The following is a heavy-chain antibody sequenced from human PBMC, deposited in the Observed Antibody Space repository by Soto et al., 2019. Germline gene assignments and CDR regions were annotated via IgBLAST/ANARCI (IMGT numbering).Heavy chain of an antibody. Sequence: GGSLRLSCAASGFIVSSSYMSWVRQAPGKGLEWVSIIYNDGSTYYADSVKGRFTISRDNSKNTLYLQILSLRAEDTAVYYCARDSYTRYWGQGILVTVSS. J-gene: IGHJ4*02. CDR2: IYNDGST. CDR1: GFIVSSSY. D-gene: IGHD4-4*01. CDR3: ARDSYTRY. V-gene: IGHV3-66*01.